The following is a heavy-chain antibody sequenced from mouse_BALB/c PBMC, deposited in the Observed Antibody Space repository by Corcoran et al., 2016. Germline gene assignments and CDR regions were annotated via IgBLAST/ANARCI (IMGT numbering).Heavy chain of an antibody. D-gene: IGHD1-1*01. CDR1: GYSFTGYY. CDR2: INPYNGAT. V-gene: IGHV1-26*01. CDR3: AREGTTVVAHYYAMDY. Sequence: EVQLQQSGPELVKPGASVKISCKASGYSFTGYYMHWVKQSHVKSLEWIGRINPYNGATSYNQNFKDKASLTVDKSSSTAYMELHSLTSEDSAVYYCAREGTTVVAHYYAMDYWGQGTSVTVSS. J-gene: IGHJ4*01.